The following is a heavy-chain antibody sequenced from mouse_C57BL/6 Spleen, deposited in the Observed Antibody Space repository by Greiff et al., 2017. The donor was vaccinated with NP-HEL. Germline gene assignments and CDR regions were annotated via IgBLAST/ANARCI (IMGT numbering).Heavy chain of an antibody. CDR3: ARHYYGSSIAY. D-gene: IGHD1-1*01. V-gene: IGHV1-64*01. CDR2: IHPNSGST. J-gene: IGHJ3*01. Sequence: VQLQQSGAELVKPGASVKLSCKASGYTFTSYWMHWVKQRPGQGLEWIGMIHPNSGSTNYNEKFKSKATLTVDKSSSTAYMQLSSLTSEDSAVYYCARHYYGSSIAYWGQGTLVTVSA. CDR1: GYTFTSYW.